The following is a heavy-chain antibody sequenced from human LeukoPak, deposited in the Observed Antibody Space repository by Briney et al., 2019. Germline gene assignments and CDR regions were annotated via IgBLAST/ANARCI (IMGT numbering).Heavy chain of an antibody. CDR3: ARVVGGGNFDY. CDR2: ISADGGST. J-gene: IGHJ4*02. D-gene: IGHD2-2*01. CDR1: GLTFSRFC. Sequence: PGGSLRLSCAASGLTFSRFCMHWARQAPGKGLEYVSAISADGGSTYYADSVRGRFTISRDNSRDTLYLQMDSLRAEDMAVYYCARVVGGGNFDYWGQGTLVTVSS. V-gene: IGHV3-64*02.